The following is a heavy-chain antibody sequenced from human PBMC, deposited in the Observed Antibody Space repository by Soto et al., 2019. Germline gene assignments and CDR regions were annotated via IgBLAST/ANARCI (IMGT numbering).Heavy chain of an antibody. CDR1: GFSLTSRPLG. CDR3: AHRLSGYNWNGGYFDY. V-gene: IGHV2-5*02. CDR2: IYWDDDN. Sequence: ITLKKPAPTRVKPTQTLTLTFTFSGFSLTSRPLGWGWIRQPPGKALEWLAFIYWDDDNRYSPSLRSRLSITKDTSGNQVVLTMTNMDPVDTATYYCAHRLSGYNWNGGYFDYWGQGVLVTVSS. J-gene: IGHJ4*02. D-gene: IGHD1-1*01.